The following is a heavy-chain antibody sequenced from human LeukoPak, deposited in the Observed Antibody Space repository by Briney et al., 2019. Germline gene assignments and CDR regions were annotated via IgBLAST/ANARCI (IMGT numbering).Heavy chain of an antibody. CDR2: IYYSGST. J-gene: IGHJ3*02. V-gene: IGHV4-59*01. Sequence: PSETLSLTCTVSGGSISSYYWSWIRQPPGKGLERIGYIYYSGSTNYNPSLKSRVTISVDTSKNQFSLKLSSVTAADTAVYYCARGGYCSSTSCLIHAFDIWGQGTMVTVSS. CDR1: GGSISSYY. CDR3: ARGGYCSSTSCLIHAFDI. D-gene: IGHD2-2*01.